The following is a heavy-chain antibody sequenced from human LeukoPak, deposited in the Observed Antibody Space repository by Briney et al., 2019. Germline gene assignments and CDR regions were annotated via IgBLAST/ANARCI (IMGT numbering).Heavy chain of an antibody. Sequence: PSETLSLTCTVSGDSTSSSTYYWDWIRQAPGKGLEWIGNIYDSGTTHYNPSLKSRVTISGDTSKNQFSLKLNTVTAADTAIYYCATHRRSGSGGSENAFEIWGQGTMVTVSS. CDR2: IYDSGTT. D-gene: IGHD5-12*01. V-gene: IGHV4-39*01. CDR1: GDSTSSSTYY. CDR3: ATHRRSGSGGSENAFEI. J-gene: IGHJ3*02.